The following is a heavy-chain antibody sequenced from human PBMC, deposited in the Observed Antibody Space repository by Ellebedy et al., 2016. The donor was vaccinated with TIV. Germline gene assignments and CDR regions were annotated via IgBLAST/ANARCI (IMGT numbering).Heavy chain of an antibody. CDR2: IWYDGSNK. V-gene: IGHV3-33*01. CDR3: ARGGRIYTGWFEP. J-gene: IGHJ5*02. D-gene: IGHD1-1*01. CDR1: GFTFSGYG. Sequence: PGGSLRLSCAPSGFTFSGYGMHWVRQAPGKGLEWVAVIWYDGSNKDYADSVKGRFTISRDNSKNTLSLQMNRLRAEDTAVYYCARGGRIYTGWFEPWGQGTLVTVSS.